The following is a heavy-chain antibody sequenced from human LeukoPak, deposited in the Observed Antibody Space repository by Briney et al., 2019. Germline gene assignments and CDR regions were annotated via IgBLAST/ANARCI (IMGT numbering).Heavy chain of an antibody. Sequence: GGSLRLSCAASGFTFSNYRMNWVRQAPGKGLEWVSYVSSSSSTIYYADSVKGRFAISRDNAKNSLYLQMNSLRAEDTAVYYCARRSSKGQLWLREYYFDYWGQGTLVTVSS. CDR3: ARRSSKGQLWLREYYFDY. CDR2: VSSSSSTI. D-gene: IGHD5-18*01. V-gene: IGHV3-48*01. J-gene: IGHJ4*02. CDR1: GFTFSNYR.